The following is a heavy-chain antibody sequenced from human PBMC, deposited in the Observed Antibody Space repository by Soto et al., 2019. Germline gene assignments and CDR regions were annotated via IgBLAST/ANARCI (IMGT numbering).Heavy chain of an antibody. CDR3: AGSSSWYNYYGMDV. Sequence: GGSLRLSCAASGFTFSSYAMSWVRQAPGKGLEWVSAISGSGGSTYYADSVKGRFTISRDNSKNTLYLQMNSLRAEDTAVYYCAGSSSWYNYYGMDVWGQGTTVTVSS. V-gene: IGHV3-23*01. J-gene: IGHJ6*02. D-gene: IGHD6-13*01. CDR1: GFTFSSYA. CDR2: ISGSGGST.